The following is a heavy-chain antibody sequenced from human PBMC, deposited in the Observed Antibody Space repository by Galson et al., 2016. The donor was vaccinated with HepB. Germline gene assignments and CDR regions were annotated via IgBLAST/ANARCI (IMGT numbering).Heavy chain of an antibody. CDR3: VGRRALDHGDLDDK. V-gene: IGHV3-30*03. Sequence: SLRLSCAASGFTFSSYGMHWVRQTPGKGLEWVAVISFDGSNRFYADSVKGRFTISRDNSKNTLYLQMNSLRPEDTAVYYCVGRRALDHGDLDDKWGQGTLVTVSS. CDR1: GFTFSSYG. CDR2: ISFDGSNR. D-gene: IGHD4-17*01. J-gene: IGHJ4*02.